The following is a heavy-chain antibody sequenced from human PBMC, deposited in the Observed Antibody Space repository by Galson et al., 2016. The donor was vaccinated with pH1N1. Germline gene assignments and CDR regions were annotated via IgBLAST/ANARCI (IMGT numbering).Heavy chain of an antibody. J-gene: IGHJ4*02. CDR2: IYPGDSDT. Sequence: SFSSHWIGWVRQMPGKGLAWMGIIYPGDSDTKYSPSFQGQVTFSADKSINTAYLQWSSLKASDTAMYFCARRSAVAGVDYWGQGTLVTVSS. V-gene: IGHV5-51*01. D-gene: IGHD6-19*01. CDR3: ARRSAVAGVDY. CDR1: SFSSHW.